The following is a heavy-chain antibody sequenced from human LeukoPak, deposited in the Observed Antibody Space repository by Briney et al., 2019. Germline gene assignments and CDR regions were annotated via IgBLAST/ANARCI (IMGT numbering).Heavy chain of an antibody. CDR1: GFTFSSYA. CDR3: AKVGHDLLLFPLWYFDY. Sequence: PGGSLRLSCAASGFTFSSYAMSWVRQAPGKGLEWVSAISGGGGSTYYADSVKGRFTISRDNSKNTLYLQMNSLRAEDTAVYYCAKVGHDLLLFPLWYFDYWGQGTLVPVSS. D-gene: IGHD3-9*01. CDR2: ISGGGGST. J-gene: IGHJ4*02. V-gene: IGHV3-23*01.